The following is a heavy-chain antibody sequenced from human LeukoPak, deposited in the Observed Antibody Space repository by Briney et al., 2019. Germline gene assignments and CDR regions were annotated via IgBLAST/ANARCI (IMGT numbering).Heavy chain of an antibody. V-gene: IGHV1-69*13. CDR2: IIPIFGTA. CDR1: GYTFTSYG. D-gene: IGHD5-18*01. J-gene: IGHJ3*02. CDR3: AREDTAMDDAFDI. Sequence: GASVKVSCKASGYTFTSYGISWVRQAPGQGLEWMGGIIPIFGTANYAQKFQGRVTITADESTSTAYMELSSLRSEDTAVYYCAREDTAMDDAFDIWGQGTMVTVSS.